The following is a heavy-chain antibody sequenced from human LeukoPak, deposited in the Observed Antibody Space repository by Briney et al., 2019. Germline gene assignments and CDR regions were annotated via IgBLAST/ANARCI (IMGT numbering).Heavy chain of an antibody. CDR2: IYYSGST. CDR1: GGSISSYY. Sequence: SETLSLTCTVSGGSISSYYWSWIRQPPGKGLEWIGYIYYSGSTNYNPSLKSRVTISVDTSKNQFSLKLSSVTAADTAVYYCARRQTGGRRKSQLNWFDPWGQGTLVTVSS. J-gene: IGHJ5*02. V-gene: IGHV4-59*01. CDR3: ARRQTGGRRKSQLNWFDP. D-gene: IGHD1-1*01.